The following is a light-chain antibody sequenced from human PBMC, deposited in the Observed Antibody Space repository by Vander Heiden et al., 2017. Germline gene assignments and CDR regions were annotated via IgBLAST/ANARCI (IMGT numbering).Light chain of an antibody. V-gene: IGLV3-21*02. CDR2: DDS. CDR3: QVWDSCSDTNVV. Sequence: SYVLTQPPPVSVPPGQTARTTSGGNNIGSKSVHWYQQKPGQAPVLVGYDDSDRPPGVPARFSGSNSGNTATLTISRVEAGDEADYYFQVWDSCSDTNVVFGGGTKLTVL. CDR1: NIGSKS. J-gene: IGLJ2*01.